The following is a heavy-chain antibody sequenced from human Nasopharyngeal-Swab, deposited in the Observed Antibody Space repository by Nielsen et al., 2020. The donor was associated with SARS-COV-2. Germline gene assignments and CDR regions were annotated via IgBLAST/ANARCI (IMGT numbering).Heavy chain of an antibody. CDR1: GFIFSTFG. CDR3: AKSMAYFQLSGTYNLDF. J-gene: IGHJ4*02. Sequence: GGSLRLSCEASGFIFSTFGMHWVRQAPGRGLEWVAFISYEGSIRNYIDSVKGRFTVSRDSSKNTVYLQMNSLRPDDTAVYFCAKSMAYFQLSGTYNLDFWGQGTLVTVSS. CDR2: ISYEGSIR. V-gene: IGHV3-30*02. D-gene: IGHD2-21*01.